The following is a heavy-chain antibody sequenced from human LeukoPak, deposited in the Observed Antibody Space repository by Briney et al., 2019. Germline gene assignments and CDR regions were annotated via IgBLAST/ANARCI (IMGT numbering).Heavy chain of an antibody. D-gene: IGHD1-26*01. Sequence: GGSLRLSCAASGFTFSSDWMIWVRQAPGKGLEWVANIKPDEGEKYYVDSVKGRFTISRDNAKNTLYLQMNSLRAEDTAVYYCASGAVAANYWGQGTLVTVSS. J-gene: IGHJ4*02. CDR1: GFTFSSDW. CDR3: ASGAVAANY. CDR2: IKPDEGEK. V-gene: IGHV3-7*01.